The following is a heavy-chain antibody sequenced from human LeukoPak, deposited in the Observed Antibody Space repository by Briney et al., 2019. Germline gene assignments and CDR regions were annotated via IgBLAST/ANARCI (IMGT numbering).Heavy chain of an antibody. Sequence: GGSLRLSCVASGFTFSSNGMHWVRQAPGKGLEWVTFIQYDGSKKYYADSVKGRFTISRDNSKNTLYLQMNSLRAEDTAVYYCAKDRAGSPGYWGQGTLVTVSS. CDR1: GFTFSSNG. CDR3: AKDRAGSPGY. V-gene: IGHV3-30*02. D-gene: IGHD3-10*01. CDR2: IQYDGSKK. J-gene: IGHJ4*02.